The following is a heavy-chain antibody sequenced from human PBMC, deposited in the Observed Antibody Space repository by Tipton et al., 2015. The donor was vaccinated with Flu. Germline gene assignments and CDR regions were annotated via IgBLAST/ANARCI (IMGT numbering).Heavy chain of an antibody. J-gene: IGHJ4*02. D-gene: IGHD2-2*01. V-gene: IGHV4-59*12. CDR2: IYNNKYT. CDR1: GVFFSSYY. CDR3: ARDPSLGMPDYFDS. Sequence: TLSLTCTVPGVFFSSYYWNWIRQPPGKGLEWIGYIYNNKYTKYNPSLKSRVSISVDTSKKQFSLQLGSVTAADTAVYYCARDPSLGMPDYFDSWGQGTLVTASS.